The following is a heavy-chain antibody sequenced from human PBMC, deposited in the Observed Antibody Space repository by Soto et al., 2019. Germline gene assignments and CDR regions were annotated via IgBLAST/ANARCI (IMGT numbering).Heavy chain of an antibody. CDR1: GGSISSGGYY. Sequence: QVQLQESGPGLVKPSQTLSLTCTVSGGSISSGGYYWSWIRQHPGKGLEWIGYIYYSGSTYYNPALTSRVTRSVDTSKNQFSLKLSSVTAADTAVYYCARVCGGDCHNAFDIWGQGTMVTVSS. CDR3: ARVCGGDCHNAFDI. J-gene: IGHJ3*02. CDR2: IYYSGST. V-gene: IGHV4-31*03. D-gene: IGHD2-21*02.